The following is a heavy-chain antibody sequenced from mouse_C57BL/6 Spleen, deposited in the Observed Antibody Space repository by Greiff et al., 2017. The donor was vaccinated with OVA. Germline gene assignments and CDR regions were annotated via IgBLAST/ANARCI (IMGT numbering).Heavy chain of an antibody. V-gene: IGHV7-3*01. D-gene: IGHD2-3*01. Sequence: EVMLVESGGGLVQPGGSLSLSCAASGFTFTDYYMSWVRQPPGKALEWLGFIRNKANGYTTEYSASVKGRFTISRDNSQSILYLQMNALRAEDSATYYGARSLYDGYLYYFDYWGQGTTLTVSS. J-gene: IGHJ2*01. CDR2: IRNKANGYTT. CDR1: GFTFTDYY. CDR3: ARSLYDGYLYYFDY.